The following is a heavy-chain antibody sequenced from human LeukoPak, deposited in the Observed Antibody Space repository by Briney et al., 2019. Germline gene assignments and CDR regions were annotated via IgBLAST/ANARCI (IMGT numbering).Heavy chain of an antibody. CDR3: AKDRITGTPYYFDY. J-gene: IGHJ4*02. D-gene: IGHD1-20*01. Sequence: GGSLRLSCAASGFTFSSYAMSWVRQAPGKGLEWVLGISASGGSSYYADSVKGRFTISRDNSKNTLYLQMDSLRAEDTAVYYCAKDRITGTPYYFDYWGQGTLVTVSS. CDR2: ISASGGSS. V-gene: IGHV3-23*01. CDR1: GFTFSSYA.